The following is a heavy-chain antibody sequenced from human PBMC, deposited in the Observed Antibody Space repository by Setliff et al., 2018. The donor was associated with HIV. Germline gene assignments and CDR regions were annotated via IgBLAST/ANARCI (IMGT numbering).Heavy chain of an antibody. J-gene: IGHJ4*02. CDR1: GASIRTTSYP. CDR2: IYYTGST. Sequence: SETLSLTCSVSGASIRTTSYPWGWIRQAPGKGLEWIGSIYYTGSTYYNPSFKSRITISVDTSKNQFSLKLTSVTAADTAVYYCARDTEMVKEGTDYWGQGTLVTVSS. CDR3: ARDTEMVKEGTDY. D-gene: IGHD5-18*01. V-gene: IGHV4-39*01.